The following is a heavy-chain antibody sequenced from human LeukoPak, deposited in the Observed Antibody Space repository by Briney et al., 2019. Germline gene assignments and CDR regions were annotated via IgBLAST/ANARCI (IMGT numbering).Heavy chain of an antibody. J-gene: IGHJ6*03. D-gene: IGHD2-2*03. Sequence: GASVKVSCKASGGTFSSYAISLVRQAPGQGLEWMGRIIPIFGTANYAQKFQGRVTITTDESTSTAYMELSSLRSEDTAVYYCARDQLDIVVVPAAMRDYYYYMDVWGKGTTVTVSS. CDR1: GGTFSSYA. V-gene: IGHV1-69*05. CDR2: IIPIFGTA. CDR3: ARDQLDIVVVPAAMRDYYYYMDV.